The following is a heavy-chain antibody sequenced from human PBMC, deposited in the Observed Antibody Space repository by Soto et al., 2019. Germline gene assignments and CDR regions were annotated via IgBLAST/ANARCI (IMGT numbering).Heavy chain of an antibody. Sequence: SETLSLTCTVSCDSISSNYWNWLRQPPGKGLEWIGYIYYSGNPTYNPSFKSRVTISVDRSKNQFSLKLSSVTAADTAVYYCARGMTTVTTFDYWGQGTLVTVSS. CDR1: CDSISSNY. D-gene: IGHD4-4*01. CDR3: ARGMTTVTTFDY. J-gene: IGHJ4*02. CDR2: IYYSGNP. V-gene: IGHV4-59*12.